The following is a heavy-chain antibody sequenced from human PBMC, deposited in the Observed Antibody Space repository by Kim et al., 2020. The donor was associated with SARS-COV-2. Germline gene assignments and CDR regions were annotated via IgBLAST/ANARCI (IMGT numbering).Heavy chain of an antibody. CDR2: ISYDGSNK. CDR3: ARDLSGYSGYDPGFDY. Sequence: GGSLRLSCAASGFTFSSYAMHWVRQAPGKGLEWVAVISYDGSNKYYADSVKGRFTISRDNSKNTLYLQMNSLRAEDTAVYYCARDLSGYSGYDPGFDYWGQGTLVTVSS. V-gene: IGHV3-30-3*01. CDR1: GFTFSSYA. J-gene: IGHJ4*02. D-gene: IGHD5-12*01.